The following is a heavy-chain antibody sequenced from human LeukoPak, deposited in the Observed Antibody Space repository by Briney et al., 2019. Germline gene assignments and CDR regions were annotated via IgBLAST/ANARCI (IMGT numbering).Heavy chain of an antibody. V-gene: IGHV3-30-3*01. CDR2: ISYDGSNK. Sequence: GGSLRLSCAASGFTFSSYAMHWVRQAPGKGLEWVAVISYDGSNKHYADSVKGRFTISRDNSKNTLYLQMNSLRAEDTAVYYCARGAVAGTFDYWGQGTLVTVSS. D-gene: IGHD6-19*01. J-gene: IGHJ4*02. CDR1: GFTFSSYA. CDR3: ARGAVAGTFDY.